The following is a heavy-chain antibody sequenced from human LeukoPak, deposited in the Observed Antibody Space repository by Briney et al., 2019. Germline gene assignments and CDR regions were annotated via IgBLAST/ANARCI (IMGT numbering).Heavy chain of an antibody. CDR1: GLSITNAF. V-gene: IGHV3-15*01. CDR3: TTGVRWGRQGGDGY. Sequence: PGGSLRLSCAVSGLSITNAFMTWVRQTPGKGLEWVGRIRSTADGATRDYTAPLRGRFTISRDVSKNIVFLQMNSLRTEDTGVYYCTTGVRWGRQGGDGYWGQGTLVTVSS. J-gene: IGHJ4*02. D-gene: IGHD3-16*01. CDR2: IRSTADGATR.